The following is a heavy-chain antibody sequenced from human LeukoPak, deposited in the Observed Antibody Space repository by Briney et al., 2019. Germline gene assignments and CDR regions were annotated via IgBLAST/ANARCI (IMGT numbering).Heavy chain of an antibody. CDR3: ARGRVPGTMIVVVRNYHMDV. V-gene: IGHV1-69*05. CDR2: IIPIFGTA. D-gene: IGHD3-22*01. Sequence: GSSVKVSCKVSGGTFSSYAISWVRQAPGQGLEWMGGIIPIFGTANYAQKFQGRVTITTDESTSTAYMELSSLRSEDTAVYYCARGRVPGTMIVVVRNYHMDVWGKGTTVTVSS. J-gene: IGHJ6*03. CDR1: GGTFSSYA.